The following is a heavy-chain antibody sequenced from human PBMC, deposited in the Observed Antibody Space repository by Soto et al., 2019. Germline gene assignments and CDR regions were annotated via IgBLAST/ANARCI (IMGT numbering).Heavy chain of an antibody. J-gene: IGHJ6*03. CDR3: ARLLWRVATTGNYYYYMDV. Sequence: SETLSLTCTVSSGSISSYYWSWIRQPPGKGLESIGYIYYSGSTNYNPSLKSRVTISLDTSKNRFSLKLSSVTAADTAVYYCARLLWRVATTGNYYYYMDVWGKGTTVTVSS. V-gene: IGHV4-59*08. CDR1: SGSISSYY. D-gene: IGHD5-12*01. CDR2: IYYSGST.